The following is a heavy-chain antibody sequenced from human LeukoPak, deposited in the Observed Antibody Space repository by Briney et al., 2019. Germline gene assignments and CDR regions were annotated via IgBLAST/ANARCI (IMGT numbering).Heavy chain of an antibody. V-gene: IGHV3-9*01. Sequence: GGSLRLSCAASGFTFDDYAMHWVRQAPGKGLEWVSGISWNSGSIGYADSVKGRFTISRDNAKNSLYLQMNSLRAEDTAVYYCARESGIAAALDLWGQGTLVTVSS. CDR2: ISWNSGSI. J-gene: IGHJ5*02. CDR1: GFTFDDYA. D-gene: IGHD6-13*01. CDR3: ARESGIAAALDL.